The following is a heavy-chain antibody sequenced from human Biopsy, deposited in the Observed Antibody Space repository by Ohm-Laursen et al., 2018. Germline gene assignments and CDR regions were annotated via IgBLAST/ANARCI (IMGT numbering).Heavy chain of an antibody. CDR1: EFIFSRFW. D-gene: IGHD3-10*01. V-gene: IGHV3-74*01. J-gene: IGHJ4*02. Sequence: SLRLFCSAAEFIFSRFWMYWVRQAPGKGLVWASRINSGGSSTNYADAVKGRFTISRDNAKNTVFLQMNSLRAEDTAVYYCTRAEAGSGSLLYFDYWSQGTLVTVSS. CDR2: INSGGSST. CDR3: TRAEAGSGSLLYFDY.